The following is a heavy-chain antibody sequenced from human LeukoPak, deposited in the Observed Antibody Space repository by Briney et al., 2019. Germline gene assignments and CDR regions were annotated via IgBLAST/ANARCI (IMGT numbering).Heavy chain of an antibody. V-gene: IGHV1-2*02. CDR2: INPNSGGT. CDR3: ARSVLRQGAFDI. D-gene: IGHD2-8*01. Sequence: ASVKVSCKASGYTFTCYYMHWVRQAPGQGLEWMGWINPNSGGTNYAQKFQGRVTMTRDTSISTAYMELSRLRSDDTAVYYCARSVLRQGAFDIWGQGTMVTVSS. J-gene: IGHJ3*02. CDR1: GYTFTCYY.